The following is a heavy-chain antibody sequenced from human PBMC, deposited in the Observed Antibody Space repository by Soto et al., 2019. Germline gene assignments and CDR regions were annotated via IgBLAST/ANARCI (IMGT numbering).Heavy chain of an antibody. CDR3: AASTFYYGMDV. V-gene: IGHV5-51*01. Sequence: VESLRISCQVSGDTFTKYWIGWVLQMPGKGLEWMGMIYPGDSDTKYNPSFQGQVTISADKSITTTYLRWTSLKASDTAIYYCAASTFYYGMDVWGQGTTVTVSS. J-gene: IGHJ6*01. CDR1: GDTFTKYW. CDR2: IYPGDSDT.